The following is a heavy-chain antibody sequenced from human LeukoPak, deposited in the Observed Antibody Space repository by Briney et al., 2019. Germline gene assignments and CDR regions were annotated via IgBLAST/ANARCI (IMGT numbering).Heavy chain of an antibody. Sequence: SETLSLTCTVSGGSISSGSYYWSWIRQPAGKGLEWIGRIYTSGSTNYNPSLKSRVTISVDTSKNQFSLKLSSVTAADTAVHYCARGYAVANIVYFDYWGQGTLVTVSS. V-gene: IGHV4-61*02. CDR1: GGSISSGSYY. CDR3: ARGYAVANIVYFDY. J-gene: IGHJ4*02. D-gene: IGHD6-19*01. CDR2: IYTSGST.